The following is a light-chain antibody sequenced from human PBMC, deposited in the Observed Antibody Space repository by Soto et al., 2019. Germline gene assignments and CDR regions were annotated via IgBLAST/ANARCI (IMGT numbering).Light chain of an antibody. CDR3: SSYTSSSTPYVV. Sequence: QSALTQPASVSGSPGQSITISCTGTSSGVGGYNYVSWYQQHPGKAPKLMIYDVSNRPSGVSNRFSGSKSGNTASLTISGLQAEDEADNYCSSYTSSSTPYVVFGGGTKLTVL. CDR2: DVS. CDR1: SSGVGGYNY. J-gene: IGLJ2*01. V-gene: IGLV2-14*01.